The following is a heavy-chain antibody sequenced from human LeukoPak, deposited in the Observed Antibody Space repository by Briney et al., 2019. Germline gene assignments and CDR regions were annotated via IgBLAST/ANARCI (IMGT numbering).Heavy chain of an antibody. V-gene: IGHV4-30-2*01. CDR1: GASIGGEYY. CDR3: AREFVVVPAAYYMDV. Sequence: SETLSLTCTVSGASIGGEYYWGWIRQPPGKGLEWIGYLQHTGNTYYNPSLKSRVTVSVDRAKNQVALKINSVTAADTAVYYCAREFVVVPAAYYMDVWGKGTTVTVSS. J-gene: IGHJ6*03. CDR2: LQHTGNT. D-gene: IGHD2-2*01.